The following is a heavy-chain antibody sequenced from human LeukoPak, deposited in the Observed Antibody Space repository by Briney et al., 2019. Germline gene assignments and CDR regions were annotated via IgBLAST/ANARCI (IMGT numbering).Heavy chain of an antibody. D-gene: IGHD3-16*01. CDR2: ISGSGGTT. V-gene: IGHV3-23*01. CDR3: AKGVGGIYYYYYMDV. J-gene: IGHJ6*03. CDR1: GFAFSSSA. Sequence: PGGSLRLSCAASGFAFSSSAMSWVRQAPGKGLEWVSAISGSGGTTYYADSVKGRFTISRDNYKSTLYLHMNSLRAEDTAVYYCAKGVGGIYYYYYMDVWGKGTTVTVSS.